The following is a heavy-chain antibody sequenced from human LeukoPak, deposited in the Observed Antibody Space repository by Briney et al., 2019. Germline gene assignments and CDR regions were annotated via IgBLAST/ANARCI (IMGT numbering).Heavy chain of an antibody. D-gene: IGHD5-24*01. V-gene: IGHV1-69*13. J-gene: IGHJ4*02. CDR2: IIPIFGTA. Sequence: GASVKVSCKASGGTFSSYAISWVRQAPGQGLEWMGGIIPIFGTANYAQKFQGRVTITADESTSTAYMELSSLRSEDTAVNYCARDPSWDGYNDWGQGTLVTVSS. CDR3: ARDPSWDGYND. CDR1: GGTFSSYA.